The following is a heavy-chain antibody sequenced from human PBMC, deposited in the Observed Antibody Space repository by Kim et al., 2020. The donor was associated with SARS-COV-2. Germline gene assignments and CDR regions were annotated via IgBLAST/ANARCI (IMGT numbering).Heavy chain of an antibody. CDR3: ARSRAGLGIAAYNWFDP. V-gene: IGHV3-21*01. CDR2: ISSSSSYI. CDR1: GFTFSSYS. Sequence: GGSLRLSCAASGFTFSSYSMNWVRQAPGKGLEWVSSISSSSSYIYYADSVKGRFTISRDNAKNSLYLQMNSLRAEDTAVYYCARSRAGLGIAAYNWFDPWGQGTLVTVSS. D-gene: IGHD6-13*01. J-gene: IGHJ5*02.